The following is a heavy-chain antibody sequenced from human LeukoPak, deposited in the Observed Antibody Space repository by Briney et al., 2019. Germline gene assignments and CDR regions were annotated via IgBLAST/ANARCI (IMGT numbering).Heavy chain of an antibody. D-gene: IGHD3-10*01. CDR1: GGSISSGDYY. CDR2: IYYSGGT. J-gene: IGHJ4*02. CDR3: ARGDYYGSGSPLL. Sequence: PSQTLSLTCTVSGGSISSGDYYWSWIRQPPGKGLEWIGYIYYSGGTYYNPSLKSRVTISVDTSKNQFSLKLSSVTAADTAVYYCARGDYYGSGSPLLWGQGTLVTVSS. V-gene: IGHV4-30-4*01.